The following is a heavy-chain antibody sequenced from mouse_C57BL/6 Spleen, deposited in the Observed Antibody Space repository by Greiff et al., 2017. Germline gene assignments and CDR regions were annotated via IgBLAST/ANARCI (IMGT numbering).Heavy chain of an antibody. D-gene: IGHD2-3*01. CDR3: ARGGRWYAVDY. CDR1: GYAFTNYL. J-gene: IGHJ4*01. Sequence: QVQLKESGAELVRPGTSVKLSCKASGYAFTNYLIEWVKQRPGQGLEWIGVINPGSGGTKYNEKFKGKATLTADKSSSTAYMQLSSLTSEDSAVYFCARGGRWYAVDYWGQGTSVTVAS. V-gene: IGHV1-54*01. CDR2: INPGSGGT.